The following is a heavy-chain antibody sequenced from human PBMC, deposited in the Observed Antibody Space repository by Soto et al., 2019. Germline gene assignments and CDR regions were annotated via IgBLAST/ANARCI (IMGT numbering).Heavy chain of an antibody. CDR2: IYYSGST. D-gene: IGHD4-17*01. J-gene: IGHJ1*01. V-gene: IGHV4-31*03. CDR1: GGSISSGGYY. CDR3: ARDTSVDYGDYLGYFQH. Sequence: SETLSLTCTVSGGSISSGGYYWSWIRQHPGKGLEWIGYIYYSGSTYYNPSLKSRVTISVDTSKNQFSLKLSSVTAADTAVYYCARDTSVDYGDYLGYFQHWGQGTLVTVSS.